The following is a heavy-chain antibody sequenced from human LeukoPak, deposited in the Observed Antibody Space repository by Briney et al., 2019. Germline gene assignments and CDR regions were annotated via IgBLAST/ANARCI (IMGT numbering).Heavy chain of an antibody. D-gene: IGHD4-17*01. J-gene: IGHJ4*02. Sequence: SETLSLTCTVSGGSISSSSYYWGWIRQPPGKGLEWIGSIYYSGSTYHNPSLKSRVTISVDTSKNQFSLKLSSVTAADTAVYYCARHFYTVTTSLDYWGQGTLVTVSS. V-gene: IGHV4-39*01. CDR1: GGSISSSSYY. CDR3: ARHFYTVTTSLDY. CDR2: IYYSGST.